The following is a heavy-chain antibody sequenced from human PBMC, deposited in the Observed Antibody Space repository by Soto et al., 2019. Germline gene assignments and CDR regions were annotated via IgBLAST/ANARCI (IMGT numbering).Heavy chain of an antibody. D-gene: IGHD3-22*01. CDR2: ISYDGSDH. V-gene: IGHV3-30*03. CDR1: RFTFSSYG. Sequence: PGGSLRLSCAASRFTFSSYGMHWLRQAPSKGLEWVAVISYDGSDHYYADSVKGRFTVSRDNSKNTLFLQMNSLRAEDTAVYYCARLKGAFFITTYNWFDPWGQGTPVTVSS. CDR3: ARLKGAFFITTYNWFDP. J-gene: IGHJ5*02.